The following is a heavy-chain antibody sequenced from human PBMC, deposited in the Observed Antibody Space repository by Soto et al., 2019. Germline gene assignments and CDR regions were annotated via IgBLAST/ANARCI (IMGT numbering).Heavy chain of an antibody. CDR3: ARAQIVVVPAAISPPSYNWFDP. V-gene: IGHV4-31*03. CDR2: IYYSGST. CDR1: GGSISSGGYY. D-gene: IGHD2-2*01. Sequence: SETLSLTCTVSGGSISSGGYYWSWIRQHPGKGLEWIGYIYYSGSTYYNPSLKSRVTISVDTSKNQFSLKLSSVTAADTAVYYCARAQIVVVPAAISPPSYNWFDPWGQGTLVTVSS. J-gene: IGHJ5*02.